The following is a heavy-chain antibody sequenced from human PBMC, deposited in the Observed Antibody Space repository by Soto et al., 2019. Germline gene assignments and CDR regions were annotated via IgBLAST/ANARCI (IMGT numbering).Heavy chain of an antibody. J-gene: IGHJ6*02. D-gene: IGHD3-16*01. CDR2: IIPIFGTA. V-gene: IGHV1-69*13. CDR1: GGTFSRYA. CDR3: ARYDYVWGRIYYYYYGMDV. Sequence: PVKVSCKASGGTFSRYAISWVRQAPGQGIEWMGGIIPIFGTANYAQKFQGRVTITADESTSTAYMELSSLRSEDTAVYYCARYDYVWGRIYYYYYGMDVWGQGTTVTVSS.